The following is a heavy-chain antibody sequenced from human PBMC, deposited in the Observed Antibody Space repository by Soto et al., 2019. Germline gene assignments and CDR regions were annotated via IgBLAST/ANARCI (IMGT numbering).Heavy chain of an antibody. CDR3: APSPVVAAHH. J-gene: IGHJ5*02. CDR2: IYYSGST. V-gene: IGHV4-61*01. Sequence: SETLSLTCTVSGGSVSSGSYYWSWIRQPPGKGLEWIGNIYYSGSTNYNPSLKSRVTISVDTSKNQFSLKLSSVTAADTSVYSRAPSPVVAAHHWGQGALVSV. D-gene: IGHD2-15*01. CDR1: GGSVSSGSYY.